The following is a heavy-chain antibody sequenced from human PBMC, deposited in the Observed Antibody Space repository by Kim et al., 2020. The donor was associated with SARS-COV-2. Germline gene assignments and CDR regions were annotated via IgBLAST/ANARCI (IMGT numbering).Heavy chain of an antibody. Sequence: GGSLRLSCAASGFTFSSSWMHWVRQPPGKGLVWVSGINGDGSNTYYADXXKGXXXISXXXXKNTLYLXLNSLRAEDTGXXXCVVXXPRPMWGQGT. V-gene: IGHV3-74*01. CDR1: GFTFSSSW. CDR2: INGDGSNT. D-gene: IGHD6-6*01. J-gene: IGHJ4*02. CDR3: VVXXPRPM.